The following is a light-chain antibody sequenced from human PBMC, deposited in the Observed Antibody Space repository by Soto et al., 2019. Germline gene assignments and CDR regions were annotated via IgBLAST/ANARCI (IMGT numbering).Light chain of an antibody. CDR2: GAS. CDR3: QQHSHWPPWT. V-gene: IGKV3-11*01. Sequence: EVVLTQSPATLSLSPGERATLSCRASETVRTFVDWYQQKPGQAPRLLIHGASNRATGIPARFSGSGSGTDFTLTIRNLEPEDFAVYYCQQHSHWPPWTFGQGTRVEI. CDR1: ETVRTF. J-gene: IGKJ1*01.